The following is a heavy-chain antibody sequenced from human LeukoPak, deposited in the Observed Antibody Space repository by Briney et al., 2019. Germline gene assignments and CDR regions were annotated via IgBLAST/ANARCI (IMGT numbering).Heavy chain of an antibody. CDR3: ARGRFSVVIISGNWFDP. Sequence: SETLSLTCAVCGGSFSGYYWSWIRQPPGKGLEWIGEINHSGSTNYNPSLKSRVTISVDTSKNQFSLKLSSVTAADTAVYYCARGRFSVVIISGNWFDPWGQGTLVTVSS. V-gene: IGHV4-34*01. CDR2: INHSGST. D-gene: IGHD3-3*01. CDR1: GGSFSGYY. J-gene: IGHJ5*02.